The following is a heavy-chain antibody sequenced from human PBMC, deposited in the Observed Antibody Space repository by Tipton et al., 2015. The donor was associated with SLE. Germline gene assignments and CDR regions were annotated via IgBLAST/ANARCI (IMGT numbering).Heavy chain of an antibody. V-gene: IGHV4-39*07. CDR2: IYYSGST. D-gene: IGHD5-18*01. J-gene: IGHJ4*02. CDR1: GGSISSSSYY. CDR3: ARDWLNAAMVLDC. Sequence: TLSLTCTVSGGSISSSSYYWGWIRQPPGKGLEWIGSIYYSGSTYYNPSLKSRVTISVDTSKNQFSLKLSSVTAADTAVYYCARDWLNAAMVLDCWGQGTLATVPS.